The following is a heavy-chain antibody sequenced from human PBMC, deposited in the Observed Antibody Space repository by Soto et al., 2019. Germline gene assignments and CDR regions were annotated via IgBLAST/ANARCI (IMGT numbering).Heavy chain of an antibody. J-gene: IGHJ5*02. V-gene: IGHV1-69*13. D-gene: IGHD3-22*01. CDR2: IIPIFGTT. CDR1: GGTFSTYP. CDR3: ALNVDSGYYVRWFDP. Sequence: SSVKVSCNASGGTFSTYPVSWVRQAPGQGLEWMGEIIPIFGTTNYAQKFQGRVTITADDSTSTVYMEVSSLRSADTAVYYCALNVDSGYYVRWFDPWGQGTLVTVSS.